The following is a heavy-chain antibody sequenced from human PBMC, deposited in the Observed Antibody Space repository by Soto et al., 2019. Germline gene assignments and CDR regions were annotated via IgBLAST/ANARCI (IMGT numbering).Heavy chain of an antibody. V-gene: IGHV3-23*01. J-gene: IGHJ4*02. D-gene: IGHD3-10*01. CDR1: GFTFSSYA. Sequence: PGGSLRLSCAASGFTFSSYAMTWVRQAPGKGLEWVSIISGSGVSIYYADSVKGRFTISRDNSKNTVYLQMNNLRAEDTAVYYCAKVGYAGSGSFYNPYFDYWGQGTQVTVSS. CDR3: AKVGYAGSGSFYNPYFDY. CDR2: ISGSGVSI.